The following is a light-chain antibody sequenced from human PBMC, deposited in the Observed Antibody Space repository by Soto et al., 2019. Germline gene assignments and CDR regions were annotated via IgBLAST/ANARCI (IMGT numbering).Light chain of an antibody. J-gene: IGKJ5*01. CDR2: AAS. CDR3: QQYNNWPPIT. V-gene: IGKV3-15*01. Sequence: RVMTQSPATLSVSPGQRVTLSCRASQSVSSNLAWYQQKPGQAPRLLIYAASTRATGIPARFSGSGSGTEFTLTISSLQSEDFGVYYCQQYNNWPPITFGQGTRLEIK. CDR1: QSVSSN.